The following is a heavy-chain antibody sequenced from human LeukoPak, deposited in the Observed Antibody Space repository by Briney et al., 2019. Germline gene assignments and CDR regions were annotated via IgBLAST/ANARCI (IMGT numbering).Heavy chain of an antibody. D-gene: IGHD3-10*01. CDR1: GFTFSSYS. CDR2: IYHSAST. J-gene: IGHJ4*02. CDR3: ARHVYYGSGSYPFDY. V-gene: IGHV4-38-2*01. Sequence: PGGSLRLSCAASGFTFSSYSMNWVRQAPGKGLEWIGSIYHSASTYYNPSLKSRVTISVDTSKNQFSLKLSSVTAADTAVYYCARHVYYGSGSYPFDYWGQGTLVTVSS.